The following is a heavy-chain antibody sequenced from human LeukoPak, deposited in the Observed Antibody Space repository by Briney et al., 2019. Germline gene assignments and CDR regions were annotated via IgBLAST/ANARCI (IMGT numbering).Heavy chain of an antibody. CDR3: ARDEEIAVAVAPGL. D-gene: IGHD6-19*01. CDR2: IWYDGSNK. CDR1: GFTFSSYG. Sequence: TGGSLRLSCAASGFTFSSYGMHWVRQAPGKGLEWVAVIWYDGSNKYYADSVKGRFTISRDNSKNTLYLQMNSLRAEDTAVYYCARDEEIAVAVAPGLWGQGTLVTVSS. J-gene: IGHJ4*02. V-gene: IGHV3-33*01.